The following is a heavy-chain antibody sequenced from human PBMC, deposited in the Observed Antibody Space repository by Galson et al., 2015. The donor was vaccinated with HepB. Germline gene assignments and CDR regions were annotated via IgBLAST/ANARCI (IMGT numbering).Heavy chain of an antibody. CDR2: IYYSGST. Sequence: ETLSLTCTVSGGSISSSSYYWGWIRQPPGKGLEWIGSIYYSGSTYYNPSLKSRVTISVDTSKNQFSLKLSSVTAADTAVYYCARGNTYYDFWNGDLQYNWFDPWGQGTLVTVSS. CDR3: ARGNTYYDFWNGDLQYNWFDP. CDR1: GGSISSSSYY. D-gene: IGHD3-3*01. J-gene: IGHJ5*02. V-gene: IGHV4-39*07.